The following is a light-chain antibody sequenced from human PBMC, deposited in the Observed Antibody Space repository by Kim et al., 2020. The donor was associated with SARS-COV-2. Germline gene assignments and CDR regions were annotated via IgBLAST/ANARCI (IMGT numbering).Light chain of an antibody. CDR3: QQYNKWPIT. CDR2: DTS. J-gene: IGKJ5*01. Sequence: VAPGENATLSCRASQSISNKLAWYQQKPGQSPRLLIYDTSTRATGIPARFSGSGSGTEFTLTISSLQSEDFAVYHCQQYNKWPITFGQGTRLEIK. V-gene: IGKV3-15*01. CDR1: QSISNK.